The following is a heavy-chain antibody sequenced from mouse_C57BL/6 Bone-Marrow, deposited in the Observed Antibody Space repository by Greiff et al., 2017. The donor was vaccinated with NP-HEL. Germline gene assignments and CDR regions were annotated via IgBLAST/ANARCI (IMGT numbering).Heavy chain of an antibody. CDR1: GYTFTSYW. Sequence: QVQLQQPGAELVTPGASVKLSCKASGYTFTSYWMHWVKQRPGQGLEWIGMIHPNSGSTNYNEKFKSKATLTVDKSSSTAYMQLSSLTSEDSAVYYCARDGGCRGYFDYWGQGTTLTVSS. J-gene: IGHJ2*01. V-gene: IGHV1-64*01. CDR3: ARDGGCRGYFDY. CDR2: IHPNSGST. D-gene: IGHD2-3*01.